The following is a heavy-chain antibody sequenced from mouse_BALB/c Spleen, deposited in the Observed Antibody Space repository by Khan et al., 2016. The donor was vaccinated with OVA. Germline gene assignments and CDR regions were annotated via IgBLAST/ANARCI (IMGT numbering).Heavy chain of an antibody. CDR3: ARRTTGYTLDY. V-gene: IGHV1-4*01. J-gene: IGHJ4*01. Sequence: VQLQESEAELARPGASVMMSCKTSGYTFTSNTMHWVKQRPGQGLEWIGYINPRTGYTNYIQHFKDKATLTADKSSNTAYMQLSSLTSEDSALYYCARRTTGYTLDYWGQGTSVTVSS. CDR1: GYTFTSNT. CDR2: INPRTGYT. D-gene: IGHD2-14*01.